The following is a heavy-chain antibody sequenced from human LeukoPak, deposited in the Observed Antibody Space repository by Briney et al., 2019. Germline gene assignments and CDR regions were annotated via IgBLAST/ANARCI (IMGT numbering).Heavy chain of an antibody. CDR1: GYTFTGYY. J-gene: IGHJ4*02. CDR3: ARVRGKMATILGY. D-gene: IGHD5-24*01. Sequence: ASVKVSCKASGYTFTGYYMHWVRQAPGQGLEWMGWINPNSGGTNYAQKFQGRVTMTRDTSISTAYMELSRLRSDDTAVYYCARVRGKMATILGYWGQGTLVTVSS. V-gene: IGHV1-2*02. CDR2: INPNSGGT.